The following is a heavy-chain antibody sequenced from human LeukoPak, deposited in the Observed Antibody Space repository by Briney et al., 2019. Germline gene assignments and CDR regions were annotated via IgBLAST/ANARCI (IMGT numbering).Heavy chain of an antibody. CDR1: GYTFTSYG. Sequence: ASVKVSCKASGYTFTSYGISWVRQAPGQGLEWMGWISAYNGNTNYAQKLQGRVTMTTDTSTSTAYMELRSLRSDDTAVYYCARGPASAPTAAALDYWGQGTLVTVSS. V-gene: IGHV1-18*04. CDR3: ARGPASAPTAAALDY. CDR2: ISAYNGNT. J-gene: IGHJ4*02. D-gene: IGHD6-13*01.